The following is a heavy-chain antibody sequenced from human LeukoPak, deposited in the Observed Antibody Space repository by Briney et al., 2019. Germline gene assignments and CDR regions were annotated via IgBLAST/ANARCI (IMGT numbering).Heavy chain of an antibody. CDR1: GVSISSGGYY. D-gene: IGHD2-8*02. V-gene: IGHV4-61*08. CDR3: ARATTAYCTGGICPNFDY. CDR2: VYYSGST. Sequence: PSETLSLTCTVSGVSISSGGYYWSWIRQHPGKGLEWIGYVYYSGSTNYNPSLKSRVTISVDTSKNQFSLKLTSVTAADTALYYCARATTAYCTGGICPNFDYWGQGTLVTVSS. J-gene: IGHJ4*02.